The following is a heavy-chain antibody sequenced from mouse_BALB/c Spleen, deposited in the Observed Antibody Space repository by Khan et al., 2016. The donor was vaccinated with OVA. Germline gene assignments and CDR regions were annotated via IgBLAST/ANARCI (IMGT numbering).Heavy chain of an antibody. CDR2: INPNNGDT. CDR1: GYTFTDYY. CDR3: ARGLFDV. Sequence: EVQLQQSGPELVKPGASVKVSCKASGYTFTDYYMKWMKQSHGKSLEWIGDINPNNGDTFSNQKFKGKATLTVDKSSNTAYTQLNSLSSEDSAVYYCARGLFDVWGAGTTVTVSS. V-gene: IGHV1-26*01. J-gene: IGHJ1*01.